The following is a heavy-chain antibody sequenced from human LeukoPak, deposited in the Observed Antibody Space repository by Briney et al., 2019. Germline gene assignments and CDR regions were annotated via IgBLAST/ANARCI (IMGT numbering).Heavy chain of an antibody. CDR3: ARHQPLDY. CDR1: GFTFNSYW. Sequence: GGSLRLSCAAAGFTFNSYWMHWVRQAPGKGLVWVSRVNSDGSYTSFADSVKGRFTISRDNAKNTLYLQMNSLRAEDTAVYYCARHQPLDYWGPGTLVTVSS. V-gene: IGHV3-74*01. J-gene: IGHJ4*02. CDR2: VNSDGSYT.